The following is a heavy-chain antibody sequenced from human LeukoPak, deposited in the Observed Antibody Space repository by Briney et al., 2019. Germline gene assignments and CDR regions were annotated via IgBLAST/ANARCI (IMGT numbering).Heavy chain of an antibody. CDR1: GFTFSDYY. CDR3: ARDISTYGSGSSQFDY. D-gene: IGHD3-10*01. V-gene: IGHV3-11*06. CDR2: ISSSSSYT. J-gene: IGHJ4*02. Sequence: KPGGSLRLSCAVSGFTFSDYYMIWIRQAPGKGLEWVSYISSSSSYTNYADSVKGRFTISRDNAKNSLYLQINSLRAEDTAVYYCARDISTYGSGSSQFDYWGQGTLDTVSS.